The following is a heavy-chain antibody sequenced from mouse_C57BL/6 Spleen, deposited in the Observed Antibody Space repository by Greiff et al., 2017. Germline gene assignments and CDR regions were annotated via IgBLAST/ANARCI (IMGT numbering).Heavy chain of an antibody. Sequence: QVQLQQSGAELVKPGASVKISCKASGYAFSSYWMNWVKQRPGKGLEWIGQIYPGDGDTNYNGKFKGKATLTADKSSSTAYMQLSSLTSEDSAVYFCARRRIITTVVATNWYFDVWGTGTTVTVSS. D-gene: IGHD1-1*01. V-gene: IGHV1-80*01. CDR1: GYAFSSYW. CDR2: IYPGDGDT. J-gene: IGHJ1*03. CDR3: ARRRIITTVVATNWYFDV.